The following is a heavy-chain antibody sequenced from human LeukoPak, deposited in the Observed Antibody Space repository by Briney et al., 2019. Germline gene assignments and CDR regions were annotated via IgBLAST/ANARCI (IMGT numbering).Heavy chain of an antibody. CDR3: ARFRATMIVAGLDY. CDR1: GYTFTSYD. CDR2: MNPNSGNT. J-gene: IGHJ4*02. D-gene: IGHD3-22*01. Sequence: ASVKVSCKASGYTFTSYDINWVRQATGQGLEWMGWMNPNSGNTGYAQKFQGRVTMTRNTSISTAYMELSSLRSEDTAVYYCARFRATMIVAGLDYWGQGTLVTVSS. V-gene: IGHV1-8*01.